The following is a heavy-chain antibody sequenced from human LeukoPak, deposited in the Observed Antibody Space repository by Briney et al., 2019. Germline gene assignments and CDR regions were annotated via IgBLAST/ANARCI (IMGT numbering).Heavy chain of an antibody. CDR1: GYSFTSYW. J-gene: IGHJ4*02. CDR2: IYPEDSDT. Sequence: GESLKISCKGSGYSFTSYWIGWVRQMPGKGLGWMGIIYPEDSDTRYRPSFQGPVTISADKSISPAYLKWRSLKASDSAMYYCARMLDASGLYLDYWGQGTLVTVSS. V-gene: IGHV5-51*01. D-gene: IGHD6-19*01. CDR3: ARMLDASGLYLDY.